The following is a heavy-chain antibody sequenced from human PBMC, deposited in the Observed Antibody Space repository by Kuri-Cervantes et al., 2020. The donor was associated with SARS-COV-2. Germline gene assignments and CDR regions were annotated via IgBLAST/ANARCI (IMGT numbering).Heavy chain of an antibody. J-gene: IGHJ4*02. CDR2: ISWDGGST. CDR1: GFTFDDYA. CDR3: ARNDFWSGYYFDY. Sequence: GESLKISCAASGFTFDDYAMHWVRQAPGKGLEWVSLISWDGGSTYYADSVKGRFTISRDNSKNSLYLQMNSLRAEDTAVYYCARNDFWSGYYFDYWGQGTLVTVSS. V-gene: IGHV3-43D*03. D-gene: IGHD3-3*01.